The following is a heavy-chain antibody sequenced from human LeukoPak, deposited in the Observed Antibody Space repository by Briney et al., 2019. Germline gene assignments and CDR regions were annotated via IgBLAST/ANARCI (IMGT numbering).Heavy chain of an antibody. CDR2: IVVGSGNT. J-gene: IGHJ5*02. CDR3: AADAYYYGSGRPNWFDP. V-gene: IGHV1-58*01. Sequence: ASVKVSCKASGFTFTSSAVQWVRQARGQRLEWIGWIVVGSGNTNYAQKLQERVTITRDMSTSTAYMELSSLRSEDTAVYYCAADAYYYGSGRPNWFDPWGQGTLVTVSS. D-gene: IGHD3-10*01. CDR1: GFTFTSSA.